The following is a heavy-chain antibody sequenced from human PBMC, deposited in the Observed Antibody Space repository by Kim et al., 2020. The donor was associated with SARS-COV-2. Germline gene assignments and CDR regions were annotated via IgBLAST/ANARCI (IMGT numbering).Heavy chain of an antibody. CDR3: AAGTGYSSAFYGLDV. J-gene: IGHJ6*02. Sequence: SVKVSCKTSGFTFTTSAVQWVRQTRGQPLEWIGWIVVGSGHTNYAQKLQEKVTITRDMSTSTVYMDLSSLTFEDTGMYYCAAGTGYSSAFYGLDVWGQGTTVTVSS. V-gene: IGHV1-58*01. D-gene: IGHD5-18*01. CDR2: IVVGSGHT. CDR1: GFTFTTSA.